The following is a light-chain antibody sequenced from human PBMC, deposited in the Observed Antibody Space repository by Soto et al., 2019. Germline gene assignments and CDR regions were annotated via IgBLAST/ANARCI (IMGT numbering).Light chain of an antibody. CDR3: QQYNDWPGGT. V-gene: IGKV3-15*01. Sequence: MTQSPSSLPASVADRVTITCRASQSISRNLAWYQQKPGQSPRLLIYGASTRATGVPARFGGSGSGTVFTLTISSLQSEDSALYYCQQYNDWPGGTFGQGTKLDIK. J-gene: IGKJ2*01. CDR2: GAS. CDR1: QSISRN.